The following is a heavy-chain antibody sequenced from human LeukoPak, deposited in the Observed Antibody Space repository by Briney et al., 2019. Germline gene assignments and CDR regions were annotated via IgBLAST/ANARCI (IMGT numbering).Heavy chain of an antibody. CDR3: AEVGITMIGGV. Sequence: GGSLRLSCAASGFTFSSYEMNWVRQAPGKGLEWVSYISSSGSTIYYADSVKGRFTISRDNAKNSLYLQMNSLSAEDTAVYYCAEVGITMIGGVWGKGTTVTISS. J-gene: IGHJ6*04. CDR2: ISSSGSTI. CDR1: GFTFSSYE. D-gene: IGHD3-10*02. V-gene: IGHV3-48*03.